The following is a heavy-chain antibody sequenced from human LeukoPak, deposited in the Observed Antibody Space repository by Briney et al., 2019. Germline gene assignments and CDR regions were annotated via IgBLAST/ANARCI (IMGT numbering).Heavy chain of an antibody. V-gene: IGHV1-2*02. CDR3: ASPAPLHDAFDI. J-gene: IGHJ3*02. Sequence: ASVTVSCKASGYTFTGYYMHWVRQAPGQGLEWMGWINPNSGGTNYAQKFQGRVTMTRDTSISTAYMELSRLRSDDTAVYYCASPAPLHDAFDIWGQGTMVTVSS. CDR2: INPNSGGT. CDR1: GYTFTGYY.